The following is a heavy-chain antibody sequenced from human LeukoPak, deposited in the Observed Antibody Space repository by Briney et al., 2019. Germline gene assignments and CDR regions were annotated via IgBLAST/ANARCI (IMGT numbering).Heavy chain of an antibody. CDR2: INHSGST. D-gene: IGHD6-19*01. J-gene: IGHJ4*02. CDR3: ASSSGWYFGY. CDR1: GGSFSGYY. Sequence: QSSETLSLTCAVYGGSFSGYYWSWIRQPPGKGLEWIGEINHSGSTNYNPSLKSRVTISVDTSKNQFSLKLSSVTAADTAVYYCASSSGWYFGYWGQGTLVTVSS. V-gene: IGHV4-34*01.